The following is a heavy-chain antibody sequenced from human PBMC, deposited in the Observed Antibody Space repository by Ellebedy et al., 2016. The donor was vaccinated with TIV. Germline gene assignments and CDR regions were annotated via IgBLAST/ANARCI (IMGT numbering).Heavy chain of an antibody. Sequence: AASVKVSCKASGYTFTGYYMHWVRHSPGQGLEWMGWINPNSGGTNYEQKFQGWVTMTRDTSISTAYMELSRLTSDDTAVYFCARPLADRYDSNYYYYGMDVWGQGTTVTVSS. D-gene: IGHD3-22*01. CDR1: GYTFTGYY. CDR2: INPNSGGT. CDR3: ARPLADRYDSNYYYYGMDV. V-gene: IGHV1-2*04. J-gene: IGHJ6*02.